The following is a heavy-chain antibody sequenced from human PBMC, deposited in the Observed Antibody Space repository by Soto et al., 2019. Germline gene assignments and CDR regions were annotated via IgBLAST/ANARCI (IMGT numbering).Heavy chain of an antibody. CDR1: GFAFSNYW. D-gene: IGHD4-17*01. V-gene: IGHV3-74*01. Sequence: EVQLVESGGGLVQPGGSLRLSCAASGFAFSNYWMHWVRQAPGKGLVWVSRINSDGSSTSYADSVRGRFTISRDNAEKPLYLQMNSLRAEDTAVYYCARFRVDGGSVPWGQGTVVTVSS. CDR3: ARFRVDGGSVP. CDR2: INSDGSST. J-gene: IGHJ4*02.